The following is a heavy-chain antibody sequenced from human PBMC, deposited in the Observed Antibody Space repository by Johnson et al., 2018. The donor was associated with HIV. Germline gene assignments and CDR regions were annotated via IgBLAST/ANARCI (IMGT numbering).Heavy chain of an antibody. CDR3: ASGALAYCGGDSSGRGAFDI. J-gene: IGHJ3*02. CDR2: ISYDGSNK. V-gene: IGHV3-30*14. CDR1: GFTFSSYA. Sequence: QVQLVESGGGVVQPGRSLRLSCAASGFTFSSYAMHWVRQAPGKGLEWVAVISYDGSNKYYADSVKGRFTISRDNSKNTLYLQMNSLRAEDTAVYYCASGALAYCGGDSSGRGAFDIWGQGTMVTVSS. D-gene: IGHD2-21*01.